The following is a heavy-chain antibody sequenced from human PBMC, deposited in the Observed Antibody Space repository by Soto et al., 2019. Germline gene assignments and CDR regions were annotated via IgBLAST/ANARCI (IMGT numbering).Heavy chain of an antibody. CDR3: ARDLVTTGYYYYGMDV. J-gene: IGHJ6*02. D-gene: IGHD4-17*01. Sequence: GGSLRLSCAASGFTFSSYAMHWVRQAPGKGLEWVAVISYDGSNKYYADSVKGRFTISRDNSKNTLYLQMNSLRAEDTAVYYGARDLVTTGYYYYGMDVWGQGTTVTVSS. V-gene: IGHV3-30-3*01. CDR1: GFTFSSYA. CDR2: ISYDGSNK.